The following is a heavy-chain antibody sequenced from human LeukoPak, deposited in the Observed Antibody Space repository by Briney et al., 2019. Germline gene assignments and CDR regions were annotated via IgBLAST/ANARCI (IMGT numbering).Heavy chain of an antibody. CDR1: GFTFSSYG. Sequence: GGSLRLSCAASGFTFSSYGMHWVRQAPGKGLEWVAFIRYDGSNKYYADSVKGRFTTSRDNSKNTLYLQMNSLRAEDTAVYYCARTGHSSGWSAYFDYWGQGTLVTVSS. CDR2: IRYDGSNK. D-gene: IGHD6-19*01. CDR3: ARTGHSSGWSAYFDY. J-gene: IGHJ4*02. V-gene: IGHV3-30*02.